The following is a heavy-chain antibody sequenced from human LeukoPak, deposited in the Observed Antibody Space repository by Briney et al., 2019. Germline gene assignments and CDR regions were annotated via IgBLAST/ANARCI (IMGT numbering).Heavy chain of an antibody. CDR3: ARSLGLVGASQDRYHYMDV. Sequence: GESLKISCKGSGYSFTNYWMGWVRQMPGKGLEWMGIIHPGDSDTRYSPSFQGQVTISADKSISTAYLQWSSLKASDTAMYYCARSLGLVGASQDRYHYMDVWGKGTTVTVSS. CDR2: IHPGDSDT. D-gene: IGHD1-26*01. J-gene: IGHJ6*03. V-gene: IGHV5-51*01. CDR1: GYSFTNYW.